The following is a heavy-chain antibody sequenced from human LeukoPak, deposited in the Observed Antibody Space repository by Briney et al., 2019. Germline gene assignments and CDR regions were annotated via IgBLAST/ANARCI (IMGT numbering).Heavy chain of an antibody. V-gene: IGHV1-8*03. J-gene: IGHJ4*02. CDR1: GYTFTNFD. CDR2: MNPYTGKT. CDR3: ARGNPGDY. D-gene: IGHD1-14*01. Sequence: ASVKVSCKTSGYTFTNFDINWVRQATGQGLEWLGWMNPYTGKTGYAQKFQDRVTITRDTSASTAYMELRSLTSDDTAIYYCARGNPGDYWGQGTLVTVSS.